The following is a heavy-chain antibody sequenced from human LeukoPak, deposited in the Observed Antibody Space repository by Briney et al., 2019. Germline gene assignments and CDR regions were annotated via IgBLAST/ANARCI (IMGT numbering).Heavy chain of an antibody. Sequence: GGSLRLSCTASGFTFSTYEMNWVRQAPGKGLEWISYISGSGSSIFYADSLQGRFTVSRDNAKNSVYLQMSSLRAEDTAVYYCAREGGFGYDDAFDTWGHGTTVTVSS. CDR3: AREGGFGYDDAFDT. CDR2: ISGSGSSI. J-gene: IGHJ3*02. CDR1: GFTFSTYE. V-gene: IGHV3-48*03. D-gene: IGHD3-16*02.